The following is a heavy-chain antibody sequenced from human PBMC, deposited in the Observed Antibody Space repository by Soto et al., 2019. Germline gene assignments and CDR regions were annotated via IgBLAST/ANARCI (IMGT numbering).Heavy chain of an antibody. V-gene: IGHV4-34*01. CDR1: GGSFSGYY. Sequence: SETLSLTCAVYGGSFSGYYWSWIRQPPGKGLEWIGEINHSGSTNYNPSLKSRVTISRDTSKNQFSLKLSSVTAADTAVYYCARGVKYVGYYYDPGSYSFPEYWGQGTLVTVSS. D-gene: IGHD3-10*01. J-gene: IGHJ4*02. CDR3: ARGVKYVGYYYDPGSYSFPEY. CDR2: INHSGST.